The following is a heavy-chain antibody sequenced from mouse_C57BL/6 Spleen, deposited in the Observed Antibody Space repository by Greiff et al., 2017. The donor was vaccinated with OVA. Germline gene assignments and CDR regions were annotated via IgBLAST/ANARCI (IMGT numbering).Heavy chain of an antibody. J-gene: IGHJ3*01. D-gene: IGHD2-4*01. CDR2: IDPATGGT. CDR3: TSQFDYDPFSGFAY. V-gene: IGHV1-15*01. CDR1: GYTFTDYE. Sequence: QVQLQQSGAELVRPGASVTLSCKASGYTFTDYEMHWVKQTPVHGLEWIGAIDPATGGTAYNQKFKGKAILTADKSSSTAYMELRSLTSEDSAVDYCTSQFDYDPFSGFAYWGQGTLVTVSA.